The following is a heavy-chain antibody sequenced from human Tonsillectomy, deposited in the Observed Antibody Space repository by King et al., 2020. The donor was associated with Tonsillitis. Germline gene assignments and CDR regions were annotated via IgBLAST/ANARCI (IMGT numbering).Heavy chain of an antibody. J-gene: IGHJ6*02. CDR1: GFTFSSYD. CDR2: IGTAGDT. D-gene: IGHD1-26*01. CDR3: ARDGHLVGATGDYYGMDV. Sequence: VQLVESGGGLVQPGGSLRLSCAASGFTFSSYDMHWVRQATGKGLEWVSAIGTAGDTYYPGSVKGRFTISRENAKNSLYLQMNSLRAGDTAEYYCARDGHLVGATGDYYGMDVWGQGTTVTVSS. V-gene: IGHV3-13*01.